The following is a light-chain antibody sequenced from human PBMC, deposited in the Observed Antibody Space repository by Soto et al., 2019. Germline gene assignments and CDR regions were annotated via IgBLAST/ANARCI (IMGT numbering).Light chain of an antibody. CDR2: HAS. CDR1: QSVSSSY. CDR3: QQYDNSPVT. Sequence: MVLTQSPGTLSLSPGERATLYCRASQSVSSSYLAWYQQKPGQAPRLLIYHASFRATGIPDRFSGSGSETDFTLTISRLEPEDFAVYYCQQYDNSPVTFGQGTKVEVK. V-gene: IGKV3-20*01. J-gene: IGKJ1*01.